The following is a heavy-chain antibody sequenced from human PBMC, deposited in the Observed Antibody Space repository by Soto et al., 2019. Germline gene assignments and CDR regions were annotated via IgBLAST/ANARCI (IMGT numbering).Heavy chain of an antibody. J-gene: IGHJ3*01. Sequence: EAQLVESGGGLVRPGGSLTISCAASGFTFSSYNMNWVRQTPGKGLEWIAFITTSSRIIHYADSVKGRFTISRDSGKKYLYLQMNSLRVEDTAVYYCARALPLNPAFDLWGQGTMVTVSS. CDR2: ITTSSRII. V-gene: IGHV3-48*04. CDR1: GFTFSSYN. CDR3: ARALPLNPAFDL.